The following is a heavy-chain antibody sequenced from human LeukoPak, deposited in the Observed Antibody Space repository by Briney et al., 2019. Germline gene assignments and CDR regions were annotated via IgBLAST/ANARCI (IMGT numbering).Heavy chain of an antibody. CDR2: ISSSSSYI. Sequence: GGSLRLSCAASGFTFSSYSMNWVRQAPGKGLEWVSSISSSSSYIYYADSVKGRFTISRDNAKNSLYLQMNSPRAEDTAVYYCARGVGGWYDPRAFDIWGQGTMVTVSS. V-gene: IGHV3-21*01. CDR1: GFTFSSYS. D-gene: IGHD6-19*01. CDR3: ARGVGGWYDPRAFDI. J-gene: IGHJ3*02.